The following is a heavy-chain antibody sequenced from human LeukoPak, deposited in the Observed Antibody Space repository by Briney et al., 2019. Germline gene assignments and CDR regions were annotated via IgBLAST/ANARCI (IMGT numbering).Heavy chain of an antibody. CDR2: SGTVGDT. V-gene: IGHV3-13*04. CDR3: VRAAMPYIINGRRFDD. D-gene: IGHD2-2*01. CDR1: GFTSSAYD. Sequence: GGSLRLSCAASGFTSSAYDMHWVRQITGGGLEWVSTSGTVGDTFYSDSVKGRFTISRENAKNSVHLQMNSLRVEDSAIYFCVRAAMPYIINGRRFDDWGQGTLVTVSS. J-gene: IGHJ4*02.